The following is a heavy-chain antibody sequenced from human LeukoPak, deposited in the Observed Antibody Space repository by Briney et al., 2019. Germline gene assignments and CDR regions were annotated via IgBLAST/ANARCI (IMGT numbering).Heavy chain of an antibody. V-gene: IGHV1-18*04. Sequence: ASVKVSCKASGYSFTSYGFSWVRQAPGQGLEWMGWVSAYDGDTNYAQKVQGRVTMTTATSTSTAYMELRSLRSNDTAVYYCARIAQPHLDRHFDFWGQGTLVTVSS. CDR2: VSAYDGDT. J-gene: IGHJ4*02. CDR1: GYSFTSYG. D-gene: IGHD1-1*01. CDR3: ARIAQPHLDRHFDF.